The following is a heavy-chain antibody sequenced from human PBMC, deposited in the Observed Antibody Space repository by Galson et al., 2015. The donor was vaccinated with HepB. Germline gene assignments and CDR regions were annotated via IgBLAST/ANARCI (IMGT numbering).Heavy chain of an antibody. D-gene: IGHD3-3*01. CDR2: ISAYNGNT. CDR3: ARLDGGGSYDFWSGYHDAFDI. Sequence: SVKVSCKASGYTFTSYGISWVRQAPGQGLEWMGWISAYNGNTNYAQKLQGRVTMTTDTSTSTAYMELRSLRSDDTAVYYCARLDGGGSYDFWSGYHDAFDIWGQGTMVTASS. J-gene: IGHJ3*02. CDR1: GYTFTSYG. V-gene: IGHV1-18*01.